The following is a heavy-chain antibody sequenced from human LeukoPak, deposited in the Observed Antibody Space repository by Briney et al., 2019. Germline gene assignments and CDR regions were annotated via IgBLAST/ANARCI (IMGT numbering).Heavy chain of an antibody. Sequence: QPGGSLRLSCVVSGITLSNYGMSRVRQAPGKGLEWVSGISERGGSTNYADSVKGRFIISRDNSKNTMYLQMNSVRAEDTAVYFCAKRGVVIRGVIIIGFHKEAYYFDCWGQGILVTVSS. CDR3: AKRGVVIRGVIIIGFHKEAYYFDC. CDR1: GITLSNYG. V-gene: IGHV3-23*01. CDR2: ISERGGST. D-gene: IGHD3-10*01. J-gene: IGHJ4*02.